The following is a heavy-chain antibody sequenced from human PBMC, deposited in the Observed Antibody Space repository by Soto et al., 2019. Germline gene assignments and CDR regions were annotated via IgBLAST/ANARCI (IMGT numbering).Heavy chain of an antibody. V-gene: IGHV3-48*02. CDR3: AREGWPLLQTGMDV. J-gene: IGHJ6*02. Sequence: EVNLLQSGGGLVQPGGSLRLSCAASGFTFRSYSMNWVRQAPGKGLEWVSYISSSNRTINYADSVKGRFIISRDNAKNSLYLQMHSLRDEDTAVYYCAREGWPLLQTGMDVWGQGTTVTVSS. CDR1: GFTFRSYS. CDR2: ISSSNRTI. D-gene: IGHD2-15*01.